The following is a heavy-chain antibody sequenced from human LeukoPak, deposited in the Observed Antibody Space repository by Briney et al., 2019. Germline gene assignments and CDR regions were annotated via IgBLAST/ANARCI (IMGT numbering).Heavy chain of an antibody. CDR2: TYYRSNWYS. V-gene: IGHV6-1*01. Sequence: SQTLSLTCAISGDSVSSNSAAWTWIRLSPSRGLEWLGRTYYRSNWYSDYSVSVGSRITINPDTSKNQFSLQVNSVTPEDTAVYYCARSSVQGGFHHWGQGTLVTVSS. CDR1: GDSVSSNSAA. D-gene: IGHD1-1*01. CDR3: ARSSVQGGFHH. J-gene: IGHJ1*01.